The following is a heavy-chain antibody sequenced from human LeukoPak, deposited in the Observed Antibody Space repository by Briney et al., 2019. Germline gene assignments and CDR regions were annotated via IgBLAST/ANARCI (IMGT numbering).Heavy chain of an antibody. V-gene: IGHV1-69*05. CDR3: ARNSAITGLFDY. J-gene: IGHJ4*02. CDR2: TIPIFGTA. D-gene: IGHD5-24*01. CDR1: GGTFSSYA. Sequence: SVKVSCKASGGTFSSYAISWVRQAPGQGLEWMGRTIPIFGTANYAQKFQGRVTITTDESTSTAYMELSSLRSEDTAVYYCARNSAITGLFDYWGQGTLVTVSS.